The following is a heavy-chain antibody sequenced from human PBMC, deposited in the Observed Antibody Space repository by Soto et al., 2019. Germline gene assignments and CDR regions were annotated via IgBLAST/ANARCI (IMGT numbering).Heavy chain of an antibody. Sequence: ASVKVSCKASGYTFTSYGISWVRQDPGQGLEWMGWISAYNGNTNYAQKLQGRVTMTTDTSTSTAYMELRSLRSDDTAVYYCSRDSNYVFWSGYAYYYYYGRDVWGQGTTVPVSS. CDR2: ISAYNGNT. CDR1: GYTFTSYG. CDR3: SRDSNYVFWSGYAYYYYYGRDV. V-gene: IGHV1-18*01. D-gene: IGHD3-3*01. J-gene: IGHJ6*02.